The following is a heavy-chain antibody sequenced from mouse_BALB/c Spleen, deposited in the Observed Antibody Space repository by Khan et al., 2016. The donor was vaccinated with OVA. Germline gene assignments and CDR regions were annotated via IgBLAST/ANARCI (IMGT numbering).Heavy chain of an antibody. V-gene: IGHV5-12*02. CDR3: AREGDDGGRAY. J-gene: IGHJ3*01. CDR2: LSNRGTTT. Sequence: EVELVESGGGLVQPGGSLKLSCATSGFTFSDYYMYWVRQTPEKRLEWVAYLSNRGTTTYYPDTVRGRFTISRDNAKHTLYLQMSRLESEDTAMYYCAREGDDGGRAYWGQGTLVTVSA. CDR1: GFTFSDYY. D-gene: IGHD2-3*01.